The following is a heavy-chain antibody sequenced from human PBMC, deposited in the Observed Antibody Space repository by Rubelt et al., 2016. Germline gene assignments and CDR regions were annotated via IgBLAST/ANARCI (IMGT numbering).Heavy chain of an antibody. D-gene: IGHD3-22*01. CDR1: GGTFSSYA. V-gene: IGHV1-69*06. J-gene: IGHJ5*02. CDR3: ARATMAYYYDSSGSNGVYNWFDP. CDR2: IIPIFGTA. Sequence: GKKPGSSVKVSCKASGGTFSSYAISWVRQAPGQGLEWMGGIIPIFGTANYAQKFQGRVTITADKSTSTAYMELSSLRSEDTAVYYCARATMAYYYDSSGSNGVYNWFDPWGQGTLVTVSS.